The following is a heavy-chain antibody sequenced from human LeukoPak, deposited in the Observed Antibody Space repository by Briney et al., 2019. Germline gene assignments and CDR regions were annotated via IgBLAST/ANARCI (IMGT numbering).Heavy chain of an antibody. CDR1: GFTFSSYA. D-gene: IGHD2-15*01. Sequence: PGRSLRLSCAASGFTFSSYAMHWVRQAPGKGLEWVAVTSYDGSNKYYADSVKGRFTISRDNSKNTLYLQMNSLRAEDTAVYYCARRYCSGGSCYSFRGDWFDPWGQGTLVTVSS. CDR2: TSYDGSNK. J-gene: IGHJ5*02. V-gene: IGHV3-30*07. CDR3: ARRYCSGGSCYSFRGDWFDP.